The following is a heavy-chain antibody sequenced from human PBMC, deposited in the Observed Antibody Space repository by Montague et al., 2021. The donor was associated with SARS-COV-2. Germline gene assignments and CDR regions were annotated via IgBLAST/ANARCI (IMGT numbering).Heavy chain of an antibody. Sequence: SETLSLTCTVSGGSITSSSYYWGWIRQPPGKGLEWIGSIYYSGSTYYNPSLKSRVTISVDTSKNQFSLKLSSVTAADTAAYYCASLAPDSGSPNGYYHNGMDVWGQGTTVTVSS. V-gene: IGHV4-39*01. CDR1: GGSITSSSYY. J-gene: IGHJ6*02. CDR3: ASLAPDSGSPNGYYHNGMDV. CDR2: IYYSGST. D-gene: IGHD1-26*01.